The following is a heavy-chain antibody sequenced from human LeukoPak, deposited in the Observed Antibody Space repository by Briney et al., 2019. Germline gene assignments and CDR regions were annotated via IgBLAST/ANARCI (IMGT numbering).Heavy chain of an antibody. CDR2: ISSSSSYI. D-gene: IGHD3-10*01. CDR3: ARDFGDTMVRGPRFDY. CDR1: GFTFSSYS. Sequence: GGSLRLSCAASGFTFSSYSMNWVRQAPGKGLEWVSSISSSSSYIYYADSVKGRFTISRDNAKNPLYLQMNSLRAEDTAVYYCARDFGDTMVRGPRFDYWGQGTLVTVSS. J-gene: IGHJ4*02. V-gene: IGHV3-21*01.